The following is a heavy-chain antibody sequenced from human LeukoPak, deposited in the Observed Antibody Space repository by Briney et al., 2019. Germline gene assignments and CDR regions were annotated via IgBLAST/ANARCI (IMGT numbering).Heavy chain of an antibody. D-gene: IGHD6-13*01. CDR1: GFTFSSYS. CDR3: ARGEKQQLVGYMDV. J-gene: IGHJ6*03. CDR2: ISSSSYI. Sequence: GGSLRLSCAASGFTFSSYSMNWVRQAPGEGLEWVSSISSSSYIYYADSVKGRFTISRDNAKNSLYLQMNSLRAEDTAVYYCARGEKQQLVGYMDVWGKGTTVTVSS. V-gene: IGHV3-21*01.